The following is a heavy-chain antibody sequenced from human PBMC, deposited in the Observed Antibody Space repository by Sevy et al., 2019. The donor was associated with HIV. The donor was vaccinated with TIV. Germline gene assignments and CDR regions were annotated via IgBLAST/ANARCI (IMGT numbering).Heavy chain of an antibody. CDR3: AKGGFTMVRGVFDY. D-gene: IGHD3-10*01. J-gene: IGHJ4*01. V-gene: IGHV3-23*01. CDR1: RFSFSSYG. CDR2: ITGSGGST. Sequence: GGSLRLSCAASRFSFSSYGMSWVRQTPGQGLEWVSAITGSGGSTYYSDSVKGRFTISRDNSKNTLYLQVISLRAEDTAVYYCAKGGFTMVRGVFDYWGQGTLVTVSS.